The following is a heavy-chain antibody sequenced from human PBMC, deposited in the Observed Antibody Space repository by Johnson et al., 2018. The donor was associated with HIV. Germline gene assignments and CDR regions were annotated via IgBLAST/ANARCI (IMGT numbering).Heavy chain of an antibody. D-gene: IGHD4-11*01. J-gene: IGHJ3*02. CDR3: ARHKGQQYDTLDI. Sequence: MQLVESGGSVVRPGGSLRLSCAASGFTFDDYGMSWVRQAPGKGLVWVSRSNSDGSRTNYADSVKGRFTISRDNAKNSLYLAMNSLRVEDTAVYYCARHKGQQYDTLDIWGQGTVVTVSS. CDR2: SNSDGSRT. V-gene: IGHV3-20*04. CDR1: GFTFDDYG.